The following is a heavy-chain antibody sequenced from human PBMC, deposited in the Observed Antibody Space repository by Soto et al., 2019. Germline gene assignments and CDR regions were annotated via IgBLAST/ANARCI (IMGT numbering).Heavy chain of an antibody. V-gene: IGHV1-18*04. D-gene: IGHD3-22*01. Sequence: QVQLVESGAEVKKPGASVKVSCKASGYTFTDYGISWVRQAPGQGLEWMGWISGYNGNTKYAQKFQGRVTMTTDTATNTADMELRSLRSDDTAVYYFARDREYYYDSSGNYYYHYGLDVWGQWTTVTVS. CDR2: ISGYNGNT. CDR3: ARDREYYYDSSGNYYYHYGLDV. CDR1: GYTFTDYG. J-gene: IGHJ6*02.